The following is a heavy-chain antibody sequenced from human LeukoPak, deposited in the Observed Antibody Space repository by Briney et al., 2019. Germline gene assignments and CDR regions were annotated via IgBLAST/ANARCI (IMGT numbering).Heavy chain of an antibody. D-gene: IGHD6-13*01. CDR2: NHYSARI. Sequence: TSETLSLTCTVSGYSISSGYYWGWIRQPPGKGLEWIGSNHYSARIYYNPPHKSRLTISPDTSKNQFSLKLTSVTAADTAVYYCARRYSSNWGQGTLVTVSS. J-gene: IGHJ4*02. CDR3: ARRYSSN. V-gene: IGHV4-38-2*02. CDR1: GYSISSGYY.